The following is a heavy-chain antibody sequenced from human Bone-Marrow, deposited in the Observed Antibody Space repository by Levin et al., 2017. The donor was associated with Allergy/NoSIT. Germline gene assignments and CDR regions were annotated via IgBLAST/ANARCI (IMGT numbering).Heavy chain of an antibody. CDR3: AKGGRYSSSGIIDY. D-gene: IGHD6-13*01. Sequence: GGSLRLSCAASGFTFSSYGMHWVRQAPGKGLEWVAVISYDGSNKYYADSVKGRFTISRDNSKNTLYLQMNSLRAEDTAVYYCAKGGRYSSSGIIDYWGQGTLVTVSS. CDR2: ISYDGSNK. J-gene: IGHJ4*02. CDR1: GFTFSSYG. V-gene: IGHV3-30*18.